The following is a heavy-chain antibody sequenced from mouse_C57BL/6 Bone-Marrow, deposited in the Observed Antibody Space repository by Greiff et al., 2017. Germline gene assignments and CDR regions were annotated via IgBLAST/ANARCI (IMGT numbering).Heavy chain of an antibody. CDR3: ARKARSRVIAY. V-gene: IGHV1-53*01. Sequence: QVQLQQPGTELVKPGASAKLSCKASGYTFTSYWMHWVKQRPGQGPEWIGNINPSNGGTNYNEKFKSKATLAVDKSSSTAYMQLSSLTSEDSAIYYCARKARSRVIAYWGQGTLVTVSA. CDR2: INPSNGGT. J-gene: IGHJ3*01. CDR1: GYTFTSYW. D-gene: IGHD1-1*01.